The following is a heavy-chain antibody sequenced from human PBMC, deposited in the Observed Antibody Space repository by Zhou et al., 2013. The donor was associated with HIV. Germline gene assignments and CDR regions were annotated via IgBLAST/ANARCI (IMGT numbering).Heavy chain of an antibody. CDR1: GGTFSSYA. D-gene: IGHD2-2*02. V-gene: IGHV1-69*05. CDR3: AREGGVVPAAIGEGWFDP. CDR2: IIPIFGTA. Sequence: QVQLVQSGAEVKKPGSSVKVSCKASGGTFSSYAISWVRQAPGQGLEWMGGIIPIFGTANYAQKFQGRVTITTDESTSTAYMELSSLRSEDTAVYYCAREGGVVPAAIGEGWFDPWGQGTLGHRLL. J-gene: IGHJ5*02.